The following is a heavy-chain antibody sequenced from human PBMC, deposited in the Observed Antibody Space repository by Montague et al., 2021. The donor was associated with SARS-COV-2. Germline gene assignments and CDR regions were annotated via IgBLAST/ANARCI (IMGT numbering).Heavy chain of an antibody. CDR2: FDHSGDT. CDR3: AREFRIELWQTNWYFGL. J-gene: IGHJ2*01. Sequence: SETLSLTCAVSGDSINGHYWSWIRQPPGKGLEWIGNFDHSGDTKYNPSLKSRATISVDTSKNHFALRLSSVTAADTAVYYCAREFRIELWQTNWYFGLWGRGTLVTVSS. D-gene: IGHD3-16*01. V-gene: IGHV4-59*11. CDR1: GDSINGHY.